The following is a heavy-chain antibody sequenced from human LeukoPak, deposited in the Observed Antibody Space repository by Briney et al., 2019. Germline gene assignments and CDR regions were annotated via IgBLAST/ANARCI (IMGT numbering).Heavy chain of an antibody. Sequence: PGGSLRLSCAASGFTFSSYAMSWVRQAPVKGLEWVSALVSGGAPYYADSVKGRFTISRDNSKNTLYLQMNSLRAEDTAVYYCAKGNYDILTGLRGDKLDYWGQGTLVTVSS. V-gene: IGHV3-23*01. CDR3: AKGNYDILTGLRGDKLDY. D-gene: IGHD3-9*01. CDR1: GFTFSSYA. CDR2: LVSGGAP. J-gene: IGHJ4*02.